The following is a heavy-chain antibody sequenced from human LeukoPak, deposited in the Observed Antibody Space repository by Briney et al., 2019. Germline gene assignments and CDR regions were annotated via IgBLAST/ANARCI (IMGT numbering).Heavy chain of an antibody. Sequence: ASVKVSCKASGYTFTGYYIHWVRQAPGQGLEWMGWINPHSGGTNYAQKFQGGVTMTRDTSITTAYMELSSLRSEDTAVYYCATGRLAAYYFDYWGQGTLVTVSS. CDR3: ATGRLAAYYFDY. CDR1: GYTFTGYY. J-gene: IGHJ4*02. CDR2: INPHSGGT. V-gene: IGHV1-2*02.